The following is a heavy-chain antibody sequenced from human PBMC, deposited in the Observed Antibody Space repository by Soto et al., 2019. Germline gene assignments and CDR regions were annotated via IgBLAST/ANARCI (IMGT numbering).Heavy chain of an antibody. CDR2: ISSSSSYT. CDR3: ARGRREYFDWLSSVDY. Sequence: GGSLRLSCAASGFTFSDYYMSWIRQAPGKGLEWVSYISSSSSYTNYADSVKGRFTISRDNAKNSLYLQMNSLRAEDTAVYYCARGRREYFDWLSSVDYWGQGTLVTVSS. V-gene: IGHV3-11*06. D-gene: IGHD3-9*01. J-gene: IGHJ4*02. CDR1: GFTFSDYY.